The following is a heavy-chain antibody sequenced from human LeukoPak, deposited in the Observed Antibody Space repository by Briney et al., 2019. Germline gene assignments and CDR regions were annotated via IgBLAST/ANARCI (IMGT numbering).Heavy chain of an antibody. V-gene: IGHV3-23*01. D-gene: IGHD3-16*02. Sequence: GGSLRLSCAASGFTFSSYAMTWVRQAPGKGLECVPGISGRGSSTSYADSVKGRFTISRDNSKNTLYLQMNSLRAEDTAVYYCAKSLYGGMDVWGRGTTVTVSS. CDR3: AKSLYGGMDV. CDR1: GFTFSSYA. CDR2: ISGRGSST. J-gene: IGHJ6*04.